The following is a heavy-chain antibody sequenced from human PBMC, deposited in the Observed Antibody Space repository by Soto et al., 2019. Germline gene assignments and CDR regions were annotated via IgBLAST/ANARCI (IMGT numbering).Heavy chain of an antibody. J-gene: IGHJ5*02. D-gene: IGHD2-15*01. V-gene: IGHV1-2*02. CDR3: ARAPDIVVVVAENWFDP. CDR2: INPNSGGT. Sequence: ASVKVSCKASGYTFTGYYMHWVRQAPGQGLEWMGWINPNSGGTNYAQKFQGRVTMTRDTSISTAYMELSRLRSDDTAVYYCARAPDIVVVVAENWFDPWGQGTLVTV. CDR1: GYTFTGYY.